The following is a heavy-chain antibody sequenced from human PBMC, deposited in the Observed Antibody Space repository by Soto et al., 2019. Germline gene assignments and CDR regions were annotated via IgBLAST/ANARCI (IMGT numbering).Heavy chain of an antibody. CDR1: GGYFRGYY. Sequence: SETLSLTCAVYGGYFRGYYWRWIRQPPGKGLEWIGEINHSGSTNYNPSLKSRVTISVDTSKNQFSLKLSSVTAADTAVYYCARGLARIATILPPVGAFDIWGQGTMVT. V-gene: IGHV4-34*01. CDR3: ARGLARIATILPPVGAFDI. CDR2: INHSGST. D-gene: IGHD5-12*01. J-gene: IGHJ3*02.